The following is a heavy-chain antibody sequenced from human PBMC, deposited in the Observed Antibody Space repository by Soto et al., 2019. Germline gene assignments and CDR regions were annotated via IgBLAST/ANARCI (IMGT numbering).Heavy chain of an antibody. J-gene: IGHJ6*02. V-gene: IGHV4-59*01. Sequence: PSETLSLTCTVSGGSISSYYWSWIRQPPGKGLEWIGYIYYGGSTNYNPSLKSRVTISVDTSKNQLSLKLSSVTAADTAVYYRARWFGEEVDYYYGMDVWGQGTTVTV. CDR2: IYYGGST. CDR3: ARWFGEEVDYYYGMDV. CDR1: GGSISSYY. D-gene: IGHD3-10*01.